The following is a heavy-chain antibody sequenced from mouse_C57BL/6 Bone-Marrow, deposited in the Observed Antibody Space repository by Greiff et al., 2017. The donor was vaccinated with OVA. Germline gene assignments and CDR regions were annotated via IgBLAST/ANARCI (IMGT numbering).Heavy chain of an antibody. J-gene: IGHJ2*01. CDR2: ISSGGSYT. D-gene: IGHD2-5*01. CDR1: GFTFSSYG. CDR3: ARHPYSNYDYFDY. V-gene: IGHV5-6*01. Sequence: EVKLQESGGDLVKPGGSLKLSCAASGFTFSSYGMSWVRQTPDKRLEWVATISSGGSYTYYPDSVKGRFTISRDNAKNTLYLQMSSLKSEDTAMYYCARHPYSNYDYFDYWGQGTTLTVSS.